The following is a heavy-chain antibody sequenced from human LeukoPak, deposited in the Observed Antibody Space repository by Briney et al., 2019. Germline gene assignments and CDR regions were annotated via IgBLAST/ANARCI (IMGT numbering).Heavy chain of an antibody. J-gene: IGHJ4*02. V-gene: IGHV1-2*02. CDR1: GYTFTGYY. CDR2: INPNSGGT. Sequence: ASVKVSCKASGYTFTGYYMHWVRQAPGQGLEWMGWINPNSGGTNYAQKLQGRVTMTTDTSTSTAYMELRSLRSDDTAVYYCARAVDTAMVAPYFDYWGQGTLVTVSS. CDR3: ARAVDTAMVAPYFDY. D-gene: IGHD5-18*01.